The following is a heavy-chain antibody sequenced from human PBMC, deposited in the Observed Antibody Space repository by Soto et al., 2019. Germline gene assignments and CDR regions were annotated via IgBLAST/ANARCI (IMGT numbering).Heavy chain of an antibody. J-gene: IGHJ5*02. CDR3: ARDRPYYDFWSGYHNWFDP. CDR2: FNAEDGET. V-gene: IGHV1-24*01. CDR1: GYTLTELS. Sequence: ASVKVSCKVSGYTLTELSMHWVRQAPGKGLEWMGGFNAEDGETIYAQKFQGRVTMTTDTSTSTAYMELRSLRSDDTAVYYCARDRPYYDFWSGYHNWFDPWGQGTLVTVSS. D-gene: IGHD3-3*01.